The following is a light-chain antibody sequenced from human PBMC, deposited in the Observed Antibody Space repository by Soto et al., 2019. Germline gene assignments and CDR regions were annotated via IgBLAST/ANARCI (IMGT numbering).Light chain of an antibody. CDR1: QGVGST. CDR2: DAY. V-gene: IGKV3D-11*01. J-gene: IGKJ1*01. Sequence: ETVLTQSPGTLSLSPGERATLSCRASQGVGSTLAWYRQQPGQAPRLLIYDAYIRASGVPARFSGSGSGTDFTLTISSLEPEDFAVYYCQQRSNWPWTFGQGTKVDIK. CDR3: QQRSNWPWT.